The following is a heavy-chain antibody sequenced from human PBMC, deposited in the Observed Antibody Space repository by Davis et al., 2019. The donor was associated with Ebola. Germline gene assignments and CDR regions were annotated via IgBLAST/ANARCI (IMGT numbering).Heavy chain of an antibody. CDR1: GFTFDDYS. V-gene: IGHV3-20*04. CDR2: IEKDGNKR. J-gene: IGHJ4*02. D-gene: IGHD6-19*01. CDR3: ARDQGSQGNFHY. Sequence: GGSLRLSCVASGFTFDDYSMHWVRQAPGKGLEWVSVIEKDGNKRYYADSVKGRFTISRDNARNSLYLQMDSLRAEDTALYYCARDQGSQGNFHYWGQGTLVAVSS.